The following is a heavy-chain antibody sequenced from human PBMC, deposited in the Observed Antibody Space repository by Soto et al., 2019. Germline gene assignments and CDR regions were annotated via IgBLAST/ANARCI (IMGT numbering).Heavy chain of an antibody. J-gene: IGHJ5*02. CDR1: GGSFSGYY. CDR3: ARGGRPGRWLRFGRSRWFDP. D-gene: IGHD5-12*01. V-gene: IGHV4-34*01. CDR2: INHSGST. Sequence: QVQLQQWGAGLLKPSETLSLTCAVYGGSFSGYYWSWIRQPPGKGLEWIGEINHSGSTNYNPSLKSRVTISVDTSKNQFSLKLSSVTAADTAVYYCARGGRPGRWLRFGRSRWFDPWGQGTLVTVSS.